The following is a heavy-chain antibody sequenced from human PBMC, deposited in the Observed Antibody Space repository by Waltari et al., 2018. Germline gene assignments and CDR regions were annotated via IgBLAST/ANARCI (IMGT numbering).Heavy chain of an antibody. Sequence: EVQLLESGGGLVQPGGSLRLSCAASGFTFSTSAMNWVRQAPGKGLEWVSGITDSGGSTYYADSVKGRFTISRDNSENTMFLEMSSLRAEDTAVYFCARGLTSSCYTGSDYWGQGTLVTVSS. CDR2: ITDSGGST. CDR3: ARGLTSSCYTGSDY. J-gene: IGHJ4*02. CDR1: GFTFSTSA. D-gene: IGHD6-19*01. V-gene: IGHV3-23*01.